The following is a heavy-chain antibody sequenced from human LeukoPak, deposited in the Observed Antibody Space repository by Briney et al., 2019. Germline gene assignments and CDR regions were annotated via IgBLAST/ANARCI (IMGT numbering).Heavy chain of an antibody. Sequence: SGGSLRLSCAASEFTVSSNYMTWVRQAPAKGLEWVSVIYSGGTTYYADSVKGRFTISRDNSKNTLYLQMNSLRAEDTAVYYCARCKTYGSGSYCYYGMDVWGQGTLVTVSS. CDR1: EFTVSSNY. CDR3: ARCKTYGSGSYCYYGMDV. J-gene: IGHJ6*02. D-gene: IGHD3-10*01. V-gene: IGHV3-53*01. CDR2: IYSGGTT.